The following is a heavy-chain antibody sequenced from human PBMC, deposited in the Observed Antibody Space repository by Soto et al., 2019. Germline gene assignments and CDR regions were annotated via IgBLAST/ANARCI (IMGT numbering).Heavy chain of an antibody. CDR3: AKAVTHYYMDV. Sequence: GGSLRLSCAASGFTFDDYAMHWVRQAPGKGLEWVSGISWNSGSIGYADSVKGRFTISRDNAKNSLYLQMNSLRAEDTALYYCAKAVTHYYMDVWGKGTTVTVSS. J-gene: IGHJ6*03. CDR1: GFTFDDYA. V-gene: IGHV3-9*01. D-gene: IGHD5-18*01. CDR2: ISWNSGSI.